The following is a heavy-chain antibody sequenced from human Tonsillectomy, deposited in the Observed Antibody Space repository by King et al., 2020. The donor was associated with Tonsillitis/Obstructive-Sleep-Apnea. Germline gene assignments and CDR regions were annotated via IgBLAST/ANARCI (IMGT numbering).Heavy chain of an antibody. CDR1: GFTFSRYA. D-gene: IGHD3-22*01. CDR3: AREGIYDTSGYADAFDI. V-gene: IGHV3-30*04. Sequence: VQLVESGGGVVQPGRSLRLSCAASGFTFSRYAIHWVRQGPGKGLEGVAVISYDGSNKYYADSVEGRFTISRDNSKNTLYLQMNSLGAEDTAMYYCAREGIYDTSGYADAFDIWGQGTMVTVSS. J-gene: IGHJ3*02. CDR2: ISYDGSNK.